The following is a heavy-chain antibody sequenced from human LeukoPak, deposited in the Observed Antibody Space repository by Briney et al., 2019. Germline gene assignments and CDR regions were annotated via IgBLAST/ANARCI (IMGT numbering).Heavy chain of an antibody. D-gene: IGHD5-12*01. CDR1: GGSFNTYY. CDR3: ARVSTHSGYDFFDY. V-gene: IGHV4-59*01. Sequence: SETLSLTCTVSGGSFNTYYWSWIRQPPGKGLEWIGYRSHSGSTNYNPSLKSRVTMSVDTSKNQFSLKLSSVTAADTAVYYCARVSTHSGYDFFDYWGQGSLVTVSS. J-gene: IGHJ4*02. CDR2: RSHSGST.